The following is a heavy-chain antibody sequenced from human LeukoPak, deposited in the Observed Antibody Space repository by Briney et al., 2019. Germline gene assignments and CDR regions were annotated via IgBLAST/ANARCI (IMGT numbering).Heavy chain of an antibody. J-gene: IGHJ6*03. V-gene: IGHV3-21*01. Sequence: GGSLRLSCAASGFTFRRNWMHWVRQAPGKGLEWVSFISSSSSYIYYADSVKGRFTISRDNAKNSLNLQMNSLRAEDTAVYYCARGIMTPYYMDVWGKGTTVTVSS. CDR1: GFTFRRNW. D-gene: IGHD3-16*01. CDR3: ARGIMTPYYMDV. CDR2: ISSSSSYI.